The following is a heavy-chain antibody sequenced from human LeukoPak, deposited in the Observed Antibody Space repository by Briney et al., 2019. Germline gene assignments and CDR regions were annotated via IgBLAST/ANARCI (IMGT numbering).Heavy chain of an antibody. Sequence: ASVKVSCKVSGYTLTELSMHWVRQAPGKGLEWMGGFDPEDGETIYAQKFQGRVTMTEDTSTDTAYMELSSLRSEDTAVYYCATSETVRDWFDPWGQGTLVTVSS. V-gene: IGHV1-24*01. CDR2: FDPEDGET. CDR1: GYTLTELS. J-gene: IGHJ5*02. CDR3: ATSETVRDWFDP. D-gene: IGHD4-17*01.